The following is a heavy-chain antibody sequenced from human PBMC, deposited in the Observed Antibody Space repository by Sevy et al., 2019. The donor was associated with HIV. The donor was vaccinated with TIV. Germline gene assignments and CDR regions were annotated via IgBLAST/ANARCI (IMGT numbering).Heavy chain of an antibody. CDR1: GFSFSDYY. CDR3: SRRAGNWDYFDY. D-gene: IGHD7-27*01. CDR2: ISGISTYT. Sequence: GGCLRLSCAASGFSFSDYYVSWIRQAPGKGLEWISYISGISTYTNYADSVKGRFTISRDNAKNSMYLQLNSLRAEDTDVYYCSRRAGNWDYFDYWGQGTLVTVSS. J-gene: IGHJ4*02. V-gene: IGHV3-11*06.